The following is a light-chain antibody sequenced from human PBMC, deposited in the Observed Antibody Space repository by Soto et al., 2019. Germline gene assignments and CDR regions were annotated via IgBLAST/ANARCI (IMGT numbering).Light chain of an antibody. CDR3: QQTDELPLT. J-gene: IGKJ4*01. Sequence: IVLAQSPAALSLPPRESATLSCQASQSVSSYLAWYQQKPGQAPRLLIYGASTRATGIPARFSGSGSGTEFTLTISSLQPADSASYFCQQTDELPLTCGEGSRVEIK. CDR2: GAS. V-gene: IGKV3-11*01. CDR1: QSVSSY.